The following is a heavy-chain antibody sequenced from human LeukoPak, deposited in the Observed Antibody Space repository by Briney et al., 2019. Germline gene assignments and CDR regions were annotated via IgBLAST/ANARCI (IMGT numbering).Heavy chain of an antibody. CDR2: IYYSGST. Sequence: PSETLSLTCTVSGGSIGSTRYYWGWIRQPPGKGLEWIGSIYYSGSTYYNPSLKSRVTISVDTSKNQFSLKLSSVTAADTAVYYCAANDFDYWGQGTLVTVSS. D-gene: IGHD2-8*01. CDR3: AANDFDY. CDR1: GGSIGSTRYY. J-gene: IGHJ4*02. V-gene: IGHV4-39*01.